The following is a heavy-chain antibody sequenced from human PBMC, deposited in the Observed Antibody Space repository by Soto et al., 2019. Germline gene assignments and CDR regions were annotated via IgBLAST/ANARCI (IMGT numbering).Heavy chain of an antibody. CDR3: ARDMVGVDIVAETFYYYGMDV. J-gene: IGHJ6*02. CDR1: GYTFTGYY. CDR2: INPNSGGT. Sequence: ASVKVSCKASGYTFTGYYMHWVRQAPGQGLEWMGWINPNSGGTNYAQKFQGWVTMTRDTSISTAYMELSRLRSDDTAVYYCARDMVGVDIVAETFYYYGMDVWGQGTTVTVSS. D-gene: IGHD5-12*01. V-gene: IGHV1-2*04.